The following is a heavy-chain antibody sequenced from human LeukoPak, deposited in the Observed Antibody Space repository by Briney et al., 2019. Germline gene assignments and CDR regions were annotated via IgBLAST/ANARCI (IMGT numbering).Heavy chain of an antibody. CDR2: ISSSGSTI. CDR1: GFTFSSYE. Sequence: GGSLILSCAASGFTFSSYEMNWVRQAPGKGLEWVSYISSSGSTIYYADSVKGRFTISRDNAKNSLYLQMNSLRAEDTAVYYCARGGRDGYNWFDYWGQGTLVTVSS. J-gene: IGHJ4*02. V-gene: IGHV3-48*03. D-gene: IGHD5-24*01. CDR3: ARGGRDGYNWFDY.